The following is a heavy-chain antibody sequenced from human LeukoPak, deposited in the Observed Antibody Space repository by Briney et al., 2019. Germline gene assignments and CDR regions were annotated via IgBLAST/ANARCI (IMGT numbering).Heavy chain of an antibody. CDR3: ARVHSYYDFWSGYSVGRYYFDY. V-gene: IGHV4-39*07. CDR2: IYYSGST. Sequence: SETLSLTCTVSGGSISSSSYYWGWIRQPPGKGLEWIGSIYYSGSTYYNPSLKSRVTISVDTSKNQFSLKLSSVTAADTAVYYCARVHSYYDFWSGYSVGRYYFDYWGQGTLVTVSS. D-gene: IGHD3-3*01. J-gene: IGHJ4*02. CDR1: GGSISSSSYY.